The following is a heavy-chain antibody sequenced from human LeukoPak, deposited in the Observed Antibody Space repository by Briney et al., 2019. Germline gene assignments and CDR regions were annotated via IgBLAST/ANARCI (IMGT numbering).Heavy chain of an antibody. Sequence: PSETLSLTCSVSGGSISSHYWSWIRQPPGKGLEWIGEINHSGSTNYNPSLKSRVTISVDTSKNQFSLKLSSVTAADTAVYYCARGNLLWFGETTYYFDYWGQGTLVTVSS. CDR1: GGSISSHY. CDR3: ARGNLLWFGETTYYFDY. CDR2: INHSGST. J-gene: IGHJ4*02. V-gene: IGHV4-34*01. D-gene: IGHD3-10*01.